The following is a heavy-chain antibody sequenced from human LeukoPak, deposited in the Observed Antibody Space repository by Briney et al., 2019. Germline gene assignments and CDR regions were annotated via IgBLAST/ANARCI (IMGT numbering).Heavy chain of an antibody. V-gene: IGHV3-30*03. Sequence: PGGSLRLSCAGSGFSFSSYGMHWVRQAPGKGLEWVAVISYDGSNKYYADSVKGRFTISRDNSKNTLYLQMNSLRAEDTAVYYCAGGDYGNYYFDYWGQGTLVTVSS. D-gene: IGHD4-11*01. CDR3: AGGDYGNYYFDY. CDR2: ISYDGSNK. CDR1: GFSFSSYG. J-gene: IGHJ4*02.